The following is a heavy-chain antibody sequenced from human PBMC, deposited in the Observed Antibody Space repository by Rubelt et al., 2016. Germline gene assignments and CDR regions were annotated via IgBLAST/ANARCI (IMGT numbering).Heavy chain of an antibody. V-gene: IGHV1-58*01. J-gene: IGHJ1*01. D-gene: IGHD3-16*02. CDR2: IVVGSGNP. CDR3: ASAVGYQNQGNFQH. CDR1: GFTFTSSA. Sequence: QMQLVQSGPEVKKPGTSVKVSCKASGFTFTSSAVQWVRQARGQRLTWIGLIVVGSGNPNYAQKFQERDTITRDMSTSTAYMELSSLRSEDTAVYYCASAVGYQNQGNFQHWGQGTLVTVSS.